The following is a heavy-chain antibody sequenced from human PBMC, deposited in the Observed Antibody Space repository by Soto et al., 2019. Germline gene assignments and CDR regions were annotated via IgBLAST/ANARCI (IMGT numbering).Heavy chain of an antibody. CDR3: AKCRDYYYYYGMDV. CDR2: ISGSGGST. CDR1: GFTFSSYA. J-gene: IGHJ6*02. V-gene: IGHV3-23*01. Sequence: GGSLRLSCAASGFTFSSYAMSWVRQAPGKGLEWVSAISGSGGSTYYADSVKGRFTISRDNPKNTLYLQMNSLRAEDTAVYYCAKCRDYYYYYGMDVWGQGTTVTVSS.